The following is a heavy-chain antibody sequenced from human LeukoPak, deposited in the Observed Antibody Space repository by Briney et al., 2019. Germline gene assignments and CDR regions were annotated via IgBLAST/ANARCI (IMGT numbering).Heavy chain of an antibody. J-gene: IGHJ6*03. D-gene: IGHD3-9*01. CDR2: INHSGST. V-gene: IGHV4-34*01. CDR1: GGSFSGYY. Sequence: SETLSLTCAVYGGSFSGYYWSWIRQPPGKGLEWIGEINHSGSTNYNPSLKSRVTISVDTSKNQFSLKLSSVTAADTAVYYCARGGGYDILTGYSYYYYMDVWGKGTTVTVSS. CDR3: ARGGGYDILTGYSYYYYMDV.